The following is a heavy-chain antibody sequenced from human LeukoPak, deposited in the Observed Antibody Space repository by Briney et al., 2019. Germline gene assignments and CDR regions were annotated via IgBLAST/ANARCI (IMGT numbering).Heavy chain of an antibody. V-gene: IGHV3-33*01. CDR1: GFTFSSYG. CDR2: IWYDGSKK. Sequence: GGSLRLSCAASGFTFSSYGMHWVRQAPGKGLEWVAVIWYDGSKKYYADSVKGRFSISRDNSKNSLYLQMNSLRAEDTAVYYCARDRFITMVRGVIITGGMDVWGKGTTVTVSS. J-gene: IGHJ6*04. D-gene: IGHD3-10*01. CDR3: ARDRFITMVRGVIITGGMDV.